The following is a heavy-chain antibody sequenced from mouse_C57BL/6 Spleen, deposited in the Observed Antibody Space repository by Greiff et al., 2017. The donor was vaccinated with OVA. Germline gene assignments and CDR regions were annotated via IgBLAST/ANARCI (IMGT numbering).Heavy chain of an antibody. D-gene: IGHD2-1*01. V-gene: IGHV1-52*01. J-gene: IGHJ2*01. Sequence: QVQLQQPGAELVRPGSSVKLSCKASGYTFTSYWMHWVKQRPIQGLEWIGNIDPSDSETHYNQKFKDKATLTVDKSSSTADMQLSSLTAEGSAVYYCARWGGNPPYWGQGTTLTVSS. CDR3: ARWGGNPPY. CDR2: IDPSDSET. CDR1: GYTFTSYW.